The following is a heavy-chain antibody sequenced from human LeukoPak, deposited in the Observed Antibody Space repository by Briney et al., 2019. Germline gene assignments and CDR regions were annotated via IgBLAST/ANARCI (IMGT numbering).Heavy chain of an antibody. CDR3: ARHRGSGRRNAPNWFDP. CDR2: IYYSGST. V-gene: IGHV4-39*01. Sequence: SETLSLTCIVSGDSIRSSNYSWGWIRQPPWKGLEWIGNIYYSGSTYYNPSLKSRVTISVDTSKNQFSLKLSSVTAADTAVYYCARHRGSGRRNAPNWFDPWGQGTLVTVSS. D-gene: IGHD3-10*01. CDR1: GDSIRSSNYS. J-gene: IGHJ5*02.